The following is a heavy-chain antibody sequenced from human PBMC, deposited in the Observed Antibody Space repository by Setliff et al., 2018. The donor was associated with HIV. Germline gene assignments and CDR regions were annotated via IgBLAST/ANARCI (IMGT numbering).Heavy chain of an antibody. J-gene: IGHJ5*02. CDR3: ARRTYYYDSSGYYPNWFDP. CDR1: GYTFTNYW. V-gene: IGHV5-51*01. D-gene: IGHD3-22*01. CDR2: IHPGDSDA. Sequence: PGESLKISCKGSGYTFTNYWIAWVRQMPGKGLEWMGIIHPGDSDARYSPSFLGQVTISADKSISTAYLQWSSLKASDTAMYYCARRTYYYDSSGYYPNWFDPWGQGTLVTVSS.